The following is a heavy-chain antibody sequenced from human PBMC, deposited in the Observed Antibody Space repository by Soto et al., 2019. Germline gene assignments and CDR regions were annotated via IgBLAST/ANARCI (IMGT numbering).Heavy chain of an antibody. V-gene: IGHV1-18*01. J-gene: IGHJ4*02. CDR3: XXXXXXXXXXXXXXX. CDR1: GYTFTSYG. CDR2: ISAYNGNT. Sequence: QVQLVQSGAEVKKPGASVKVSCKASGYTFTSYGISWVRQAPGQGLEWMGWISAYNGNTNYAQKLQGRVTMTTDTSTSXXYMXXXXXXXXXXXXXXXXXXXXXXXXXXXXXXXGQGTLVTVSS.